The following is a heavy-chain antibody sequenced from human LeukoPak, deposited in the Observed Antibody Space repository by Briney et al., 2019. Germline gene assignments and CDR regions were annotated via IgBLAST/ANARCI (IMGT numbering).Heavy chain of an antibody. V-gene: IGHV4-38-2*02. CDR2: IYHGGST. J-gene: IGHJ5*02. Sequence: SETLSLTCTVSGYSISSGYYWGWIRQPPGKGLEWIGSIYHGGSTYYNPSLKSRVTISVDTSKNQFSLKLSSVTAADTAVYYCARRDCSSTSCYSYWFDPWGQGTLVTVSS. CDR1: GYSISSGYY. CDR3: ARRDCSSTSCYSYWFDP. D-gene: IGHD2-2*01.